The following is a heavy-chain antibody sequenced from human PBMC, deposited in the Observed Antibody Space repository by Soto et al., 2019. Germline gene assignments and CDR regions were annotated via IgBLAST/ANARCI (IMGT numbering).Heavy chain of an antibody. CDR2: IIPIFGTA. J-gene: IGHJ4*02. V-gene: IGHV1-69*06. Sequence: SVKVSCKASGGTFSSYAISWVRQAPGQGLEWMGGIIPIFGTANYAQKFQGRVTITADKSTSTAYMELSSLRSEDTAVYYCARDYYDSSGSPLGYWGQGTLVTVSS. CDR1: GGTFSSYA. D-gene: IGHD3-22*01. CDR3: ARDYYDSSGSPLGY.